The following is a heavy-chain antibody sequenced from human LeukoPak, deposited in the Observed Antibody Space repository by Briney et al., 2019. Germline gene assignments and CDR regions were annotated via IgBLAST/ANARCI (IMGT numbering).Heavy chain of an antibody. D-gene: IGHD3-22*01. CDR1: GGSISTYA. CDR3: ARDYYDSRGDAFDI. J-gene: IGHJ3*02. Sequence: SETLSLTCTVSGGSISTYAWSWIRQPPGKGLEWIGYIYYSGSTNYNPSLKSRVTISVDTSKSQFSLKLSSVTAADTALYYCARDYYDSRGDAFDIWAKGQWSPSLQ. V-gene: IGHV4-59*01. CDR2: IYYSGST.